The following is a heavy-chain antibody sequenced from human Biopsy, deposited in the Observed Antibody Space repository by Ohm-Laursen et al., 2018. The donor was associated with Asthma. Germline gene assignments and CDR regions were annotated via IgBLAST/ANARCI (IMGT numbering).Heavy chain of an antibody. CDR3: ARGYSTSWYFGY. J-gene: IGHJ4*02. V-gene: IGHV3-11*01. CDR1: GFSFSDYY. CDR2: ISSRGSNL. Sequence: SLRLSCAASGFSFSDYYMMWIRQAPGKGLEWVAYISSRGSNLYYADSVKGRFTISRDNPKKSVYLQLDSLRVEDTAVYYRARGYSTSWYFGYWGQGTVVTVSS. D-gene: IGHD6-13*01.